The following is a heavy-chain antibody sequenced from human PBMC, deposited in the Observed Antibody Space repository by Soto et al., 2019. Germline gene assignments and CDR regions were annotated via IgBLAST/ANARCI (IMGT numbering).Heavy chain of an antibody. CDR1: GGSFSGYY. Sequence: SETLSLTCAVYGGSFSGYYWSWIRQPPGKGLEWIGEINHSGSTNYNPSLKSRVTISVDTSKNQFSLKLSSVTAADTAVYYCARALNKGAYCYGSGSPRYYFDYWGQGTLVTVSS. V-gene: IGHV4-34*01. CDR3: ARALNKGAYCYGSGSPRYYFDY. D-gene: IGHD3-10*01. J-gene: IGHJ4*02. CDR2: INHSGST.